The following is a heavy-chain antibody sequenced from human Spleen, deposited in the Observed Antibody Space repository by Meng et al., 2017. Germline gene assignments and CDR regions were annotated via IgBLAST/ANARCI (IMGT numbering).Heavy chain of an antibody. V-gene: IGHV4-34*01. CDR2: IHHSGST. Sequence: RIHNWGEGCLSPSGTFSSTCVGQCGCFMDYYWSWIRLPPGKGLEWIGEIHHSGSTKYNPSLESRATISVDTSQNNLSLKLSSVTAADSAVYYCARGPTTMAHDFDYWGQGTLVTISS. CDR1: CGCFMDYY. J-gene: IGHJ4*02. D-gene: IGHD4-11*01. CDR3: ARGPTTMAHDFDY.